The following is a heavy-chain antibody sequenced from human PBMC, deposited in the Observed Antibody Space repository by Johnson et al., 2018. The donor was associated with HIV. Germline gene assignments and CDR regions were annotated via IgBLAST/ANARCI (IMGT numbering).Heavy chain of an antibody. Sequence: QMLLVESGGGLVQPGPSLRLSFSASGFTFSTYDMHWVRQAPGKGLEWVSVIYIGTTTYYAGSVKGSFPISRDPSKNTLYRQMNSLSAEETAVYYCARGRPAYSRSSSHGFDIWGQGTMVTVSS. D-gene: IGHD6-6*01. CDR3: ARGRPAYSRSSSHGFDI. CDR2: IYIGTTT. J-gene: IGHJ3*02. CDR1: GFTFSTYD. V-gene: IGHV3-NL1*01.